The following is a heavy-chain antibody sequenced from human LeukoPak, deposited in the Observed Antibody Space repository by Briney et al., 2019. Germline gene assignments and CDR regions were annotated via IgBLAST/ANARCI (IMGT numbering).Heavy chain of an antibody. Sequence: PWGSLSLSCAASGFTFSSYSMNWVRQAPATGLEWVSYISSSSSTIYYANSVNGRFTISTDNAKKSLYLQMNSLRAEDTAVYYCARDLYYYDSSSWSYFQHWGQGTLVTVSS. J-gene: IGHJ1*01. V-gene: IGHV3-48*01. CDR3: ARDLYYYDSSSWSYFQH. CDR2: ISSSSSTI. CDR1: GFTFSSYS. D-gene: IGHD3-22*01.